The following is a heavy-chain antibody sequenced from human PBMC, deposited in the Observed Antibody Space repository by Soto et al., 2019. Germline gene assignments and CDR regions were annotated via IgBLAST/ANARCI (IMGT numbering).Heavy chain of an antibody. D-gene: IGHD5-18*01. CDR1: GYTFTSYG. Sequence: QVHLVQSGAEVKKPGASLKVSCKASGYTFTSYGIVWVRQAPGQGLEWMGCISTYNVDTKYAQKFKGRVTMSTDTSTTTAYMELTSLTSDDTATYYCARGGFAYGYLDFWGQGTLATVSS. V-gene: IGHV1-18*01. J-gene: IGHJ4*02. CDR3: ARGGFAYGYLDF. CDR2: ISTYNVDT.